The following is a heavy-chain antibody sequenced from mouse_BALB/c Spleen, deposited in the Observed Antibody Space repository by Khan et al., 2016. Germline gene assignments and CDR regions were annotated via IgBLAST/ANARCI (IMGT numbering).Heavy chain of an antibody. CDR1: GYTFTNYG. D-gene: IGHD2-1*01. CDR3: ARYGNYYAMDY. CDR2: INTYTGEP. V-gene: IGHV9-3-1*01. Sequence: QIQLVQSGPELKKPGETVKISCKTSGYTFTNYGMNWVKQAPGKGLKWMGWINTYTGEPAYADDFKGRFALSLEDSARHAFLLINNLKNEDTATYFCARYGNYYAMDYWGQGTSVTVSS. J-gene: IGHJ4*01.